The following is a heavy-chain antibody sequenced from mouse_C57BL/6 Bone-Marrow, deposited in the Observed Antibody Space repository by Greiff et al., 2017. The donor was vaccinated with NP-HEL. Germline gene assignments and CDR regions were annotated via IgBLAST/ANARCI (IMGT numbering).Heavy chain of an antibody. CDR1: GYTFTSYW. V-gene: IGHV1-55*01. D-gene: IGHD2-4*01. CDR2: IYPGSGST. J-gene: IGHJ2*01. CDR3: AVPYDYDEGEVYFDY. Sequence: VQLQQPGAELVKPGASVKMSCKASGYTFTSYWITWVKQRPGQGLEWIGDIYPGSGSTNYNEKFKSKATLTVDTSSSTAYMQLSSLTSEDSAVYYCAVPYDYDEGEVYFDYWGQGTTLTVSS.